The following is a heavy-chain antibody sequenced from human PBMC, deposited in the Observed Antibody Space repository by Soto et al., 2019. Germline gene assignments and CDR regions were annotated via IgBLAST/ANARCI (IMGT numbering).Heavy chain of an antibody. D-gene: IGHD4-4*01. J-gene: IGHJ4*02. CDR1: GYIFTSHW. V-gene: IGHV5-51*01. Sequence: EENTTGGSLKISCKGSGYIFTSHWIGLVRQMPGKGLEWMGIIFPGDSDTRYSPSFQGQVTISADKSISTAYLQWSSLKASDTAMYFCARWLNYDADYWGLGTLVTVSS. CDR3: ARWLNYDADY. CDR2: IFPGDSDT.